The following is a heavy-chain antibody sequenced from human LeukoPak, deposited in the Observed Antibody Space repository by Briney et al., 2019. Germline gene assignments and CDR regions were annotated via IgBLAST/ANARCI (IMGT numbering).Heavy chain of an antibody. D-gene: IGHD4-17*01. CDR2: TYYRSKWYN. CDR1: GDSVSSNSAA. Sequence: SQTLSLTCAISGDSVSSNSAAWNWIRQSPSRGLEWLGRTYYRSKWYNDYAVSVKSRITINPVTSKNQFSLQLNSVTPEDTAVYYCARGRGTTVNLYYYYYGMDVWGQGTTVTVSS. V-gene: IGHV6-1*01. J-gene: IGHJ6*02. CDR3: ARGRGTTVNLYYYYYGMDV.